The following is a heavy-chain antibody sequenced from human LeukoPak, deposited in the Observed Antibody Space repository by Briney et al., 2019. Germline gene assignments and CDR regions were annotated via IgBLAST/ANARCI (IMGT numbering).Heavy chain of an antibody. Sequence: AGGSLRLSCAASGFTFSTYSMSWVRQAPGKGLEWVANIKQDGSEKYYVDAVKGRFTISRDNAKNSLYLQMNSLRSEDTAVYYCARDRAVTTDWYFDLWGRGTLVTVSS. CDR3: ARDRAVTTDWYFDL. D-gene: IGHD4-11*01. V-gene: IGHV3-7*05. CDR1: GFTFSTYS. CDR2: IKQDGSEK. J-gene: IGHJ2*01.